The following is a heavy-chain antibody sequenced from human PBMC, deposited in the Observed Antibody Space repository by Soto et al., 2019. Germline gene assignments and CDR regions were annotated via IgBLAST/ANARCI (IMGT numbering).Heavy chain of an antibody. CDR1: GGSFSGYY. CDR3: ARGITIDAPDKYHFDS. V-gene: IGHV4-34*01. J-gene: IGHJ4*02. CDR2: INQSGST. Sequence: QVQLQQWGAGLLKPSETLSLTCAVYGGSFSGYYWSWIRQPPGRGLEWIGEINQSGSTNYNPSLKSRVTISVDTSKNQFSLKLRSVTAADTAVYYCARGITIDAPDKYHFDSWGRGTLVTVPS. D-gene: IGHD3-10*01.